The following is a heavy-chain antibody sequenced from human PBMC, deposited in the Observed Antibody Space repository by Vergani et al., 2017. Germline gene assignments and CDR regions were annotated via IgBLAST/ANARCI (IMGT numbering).Heavy chain of an antibody. D-gene: IGHD3-9*01. V-gene: IGHV5-51*01. CDR2: IYPGDSDT. J-gene: IGHJ6*02. CDR1: GYSFTSYW. CDR3: ARQDDILTGRGGYYYGMDV. Sequence: EVPLVPSGAEVKTPGESLKISCKGSGYSFTSYWIGWVRQMPGKGLEWMGIIYPGDSDTRYSPSFQGQVTISADKSISTAYLQWSSLKASDTAMYYCARQDDILTGRGGYYYGMDVWGQGTTVTVSS.